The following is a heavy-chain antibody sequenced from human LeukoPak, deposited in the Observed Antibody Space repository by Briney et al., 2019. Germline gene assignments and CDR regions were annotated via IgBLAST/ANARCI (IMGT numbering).Heavy chain of an antibody. V-gene: IGHV3-23*01. CDR3: AKDWGIAAVASQWFFDL. J-gene: IGHJ2*01. CDR1: GFTFTNYA. Sequence: GGSLRLSCAASGFTFTNYALSWVRQAPGKGLEWVSGISGSGGSTYYADSVKGRFTISRDNSKNTLYLQMDSLRVEDTAVYFCAKDWGIAAVASQWFFDLWGRGTLVTVSS. D-gene: IGHD6-13*01. CDR2: ISGSGGST.